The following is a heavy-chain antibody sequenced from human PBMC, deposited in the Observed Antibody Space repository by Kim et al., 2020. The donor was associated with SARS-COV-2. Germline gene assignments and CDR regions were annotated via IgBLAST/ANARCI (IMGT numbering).Heavy chain of an antibody. CDR1: GFTFSSYG. Sequence: GGSLRLSCAASGFTFSSYGMHWVRQAPGKGLEWVAVISYDGSNKYYADSVKGRFTISRDNSKNTLYLQMNSLRAEDTAVYYCAKVRSRSWYNFVVDYWGQGTLVTVSS. J-gene: IGHJ4*02. CDR3: AKVRSRSWYNFVVDY. V-gene: IGHV3-30*18. D-gene: IGHD6-13*01. CDR2: ISYDGSNK.